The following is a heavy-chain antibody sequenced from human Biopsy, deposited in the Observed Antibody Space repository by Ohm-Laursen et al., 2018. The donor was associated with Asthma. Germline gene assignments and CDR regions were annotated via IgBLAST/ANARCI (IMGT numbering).Heavy chain of an antibody. CDR3: AKDVFPGWELRRGPDY. CDR1: GFTFSNYG. V-gene: IGHV3-30*18. Sequence: SLRLSCTASGFTFSNYGMHWVRQAPGKGLDWVAVISSDGSNKNYTDSVKGRFTISRDNSRNTLHLQMNSLRAEDTAVYYCAKDVFPGWELRRGPDYWGQGTLVTVSS. D-gene: IGHD1-26*01. CDR2: ISSDGSNK. J-gene: IGHJ4*02.